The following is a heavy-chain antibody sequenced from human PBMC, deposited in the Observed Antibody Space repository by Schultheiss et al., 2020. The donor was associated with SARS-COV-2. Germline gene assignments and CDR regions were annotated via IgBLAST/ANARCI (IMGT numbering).Heavy chain of an antibody. CDR2: IYTSGST. CDR1: GGSFSGYY. V-gene: IGHV4-59*10. J-gene: IGHJ6*02. CDR3: ARVHPGYYGMDV. Sequence: SETLSLTCAVYGGSFSGYYWSWIRQPAGKGLEWIGRIYTSGSTNYNPSLKSRVTISVDTSKNQFSLKLSSVTAADTAVYYCARVHPGYYGMDVWGQGTTVTVSS.